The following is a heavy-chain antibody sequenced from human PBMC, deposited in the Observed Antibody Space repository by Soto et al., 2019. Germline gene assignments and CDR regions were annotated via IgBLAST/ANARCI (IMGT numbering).Heavy chain of an antibody. CDR1: GFTFISYA. J-gene: IGHJ4*02. CDR3: ARGGPTVTTPLDY. D-gene: IGHD4-17*01. CDR2: ISGSGGST. Sequence: HPWGSVSLSCASSGFTFISYAMSWVRQAPGKGLEWVSAISGSGGSTYYADSVKGLFTISRDNSKNTLYLQMNSLRAEDTAVYYCARGGPTVTTPLDYWGQGTLVTVSS. V-gene: IGHV3-23*01.